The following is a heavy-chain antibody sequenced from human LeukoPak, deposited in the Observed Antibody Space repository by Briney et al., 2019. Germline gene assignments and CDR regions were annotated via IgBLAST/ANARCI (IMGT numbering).Heavy chain of an antibody. CDR1: GYTFTSND. V-gene: IGHV1-18*01. J-gene: IGHJ4*02. CDR3: ARCEVRAAIGEFDY. D-gene: IGHD2-2*01. CDR2: ISAYNGNT. Sequence: ASVTISCNASGYTFTSNDNNWVRQAPGPGLERMGWISAYNGNTNYAQKLQGRVTMTTDTSTSTAYMELRSLRSDDTAAYYCARCEVRAAIGEFDYWGQGTLVTVSS.